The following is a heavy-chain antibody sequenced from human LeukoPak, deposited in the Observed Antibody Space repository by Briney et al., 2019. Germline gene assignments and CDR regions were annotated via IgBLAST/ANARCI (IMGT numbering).Heavy chain of an antibody. D-gene: IGHD3-3*01. CDR3: ARHESGYHLDY. V-gene: IGHV4-59*08. CDR1: GGSISSYY. Sequence: SETLSLTCTVSGGSISSYYWSWIRQPPGKGLEWIGYIYYSGSTNYNPSLKSRVTISVDTSKSQFSLKLSSVTAADTAVYYCARHESGYHLDYWGQGTLVTVSS. CDR2: IYYSGST. J-gene: IGHJ4*02.